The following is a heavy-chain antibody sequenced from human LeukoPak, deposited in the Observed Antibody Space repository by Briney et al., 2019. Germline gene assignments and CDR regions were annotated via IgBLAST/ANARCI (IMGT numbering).Heavy chain of an antibody. D-gene: IGHD3-10*01. J-gene: IGHJ4*02. CDR3: ARVGVLLWFGELNYFDY. Sequence: ASVKVSCKTSGYTFISHDINWVRQAPGQRLEWMGWINAGNGNTKYSQKFQGRVTITRDTSASTAYMELSSLRSEDTAVYYCARVGVLLWFGELNYFDYWGQGTLVTVSS. V-gene: IGHV1-3*01. CDR2: INAGNGNT. CDR1: GYTFISHD.